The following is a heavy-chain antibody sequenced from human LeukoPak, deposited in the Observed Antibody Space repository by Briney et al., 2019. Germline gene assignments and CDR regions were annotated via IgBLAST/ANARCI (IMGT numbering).Heavy chain of an antibody. J-gene: IGHJ6*03. V-gene: IGHV3-73*01. Sequence: PGGSLGLSCAASGFTFSGSAMHWVRQASGKGLEWVGRIRSKANSYATAYAASVKGRFTISRDDSKNTAYLQMNSLKTEDTAVYYCLLSNLHYYYYYMDVWGKGTTVTVSS. CDR1: GFTFSGSA. CDR3: LLSNLHYYYYYMDV. CDR2: IRSKANSYAT.